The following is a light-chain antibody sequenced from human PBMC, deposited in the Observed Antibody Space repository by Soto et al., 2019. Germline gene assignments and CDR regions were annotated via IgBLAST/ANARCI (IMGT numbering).Light chain of an antibody. V-gene: IGLV2-8*01. CDR1: SSDIGAYIY. J-gene: IGLJ1*01. Sequence: QSALTQPPSASGSPGQSVTISCTGTSSDIGAYIYVSWYQQHPGKAPKRMISEVSRRPSGVPERFSGSKSGNTASLTVSGLQADDEAHYYCSSYAGSNNFVFGTGTKVTVL. CDR2: EVS. CDR3: SSYAGSNNFV.